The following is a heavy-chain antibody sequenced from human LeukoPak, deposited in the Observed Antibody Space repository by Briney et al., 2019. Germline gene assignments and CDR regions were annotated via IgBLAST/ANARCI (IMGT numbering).Heavy chain of an antibody. CDR1: GYSLTGYY. CDR2: INLNSGGT. CDR3: ARGGIGWSFDY. V-gene: IGHV1-2*02. Sequence: ASVKVSCKASGYSLTGYYIHWVRQAPGQGLECLGWINLNSGGTDFAQKFQGRVTMTSDTSISTAYMELSGLRSDDTAVYYCARGGIGWSFDYWGQGTLVTVSS. J-gene: IGHJ4*02. D-gene: IGHD6-19*01.